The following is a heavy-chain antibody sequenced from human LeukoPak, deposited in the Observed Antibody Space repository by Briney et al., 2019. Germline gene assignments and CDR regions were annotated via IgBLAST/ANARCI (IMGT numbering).Heavy chain of an antibody. CDR2: IYSGGST. J-gene: IGHJ3*02. CDR1: GFTVSSNY. CDR3: ARRYYYDSSGYYGAFDI. Sequence: GGSLRLSCAASGFTVSSNYMSWVRQAPGKGLEWGSVIYSGGSTYYADSVKGRFTISRDNSKNTLYLQMNSLRAEDTAVYYCARRYYYDSSGYYGAFDIWGQGTMVTVSS. V-gene: IGHV3-66*04. D-gene: IGHD3-22*01.